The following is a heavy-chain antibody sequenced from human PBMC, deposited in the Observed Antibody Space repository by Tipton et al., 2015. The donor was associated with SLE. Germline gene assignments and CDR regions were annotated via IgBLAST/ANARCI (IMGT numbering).Heavy chain of an antibody. J-gene: IGHJ4*02. D-gene: IGHD1-26*01. CDR2: MHHTGAT. Sequence: LRLSCSVSGGSIRSSSFYLGWIRQPPGKGLEWIGSMHHTGATYYSPSLKSRVTVSLDKSQNQFSLKLTSVTAADTAVYYCASLAGTYSSYFRDYWGRGALVSVSS. V-gene: IGHV4-39*07. CDR3: ASLAGTYSSYFRDY. CDR1: GGSIRSSSFY.